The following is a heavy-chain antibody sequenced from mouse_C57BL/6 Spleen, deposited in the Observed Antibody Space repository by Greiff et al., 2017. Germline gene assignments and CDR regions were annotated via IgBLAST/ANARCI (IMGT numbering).Heavy chain of an antibody. CDR2: IYWDDDK. V-gene: IGHV8-12*01. D-gene: IGHD4-1*01. Sequence: ESGPGILQSSQTLSLTCSFSGFSLSTSGMGVSWIRQPSGKGLEWLAHIYWDDDKRYNPSLKSRLTISKDTSRNQVFLKITSVDTADTATYYCTRRRWDGYFDVWGTGTTVTVSS. CDR3: TRRRWDGYFDV. CDR1: GFSLSTSGMG. J-gene: IGHJ1*03.